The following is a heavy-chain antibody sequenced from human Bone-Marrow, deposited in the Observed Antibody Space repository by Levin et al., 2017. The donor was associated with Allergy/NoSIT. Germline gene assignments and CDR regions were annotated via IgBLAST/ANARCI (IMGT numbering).Heavy chain of an antibody. V-gene: IGHV4-31*03. CDR1: GVSITTGGYY. J-gene: IGHJ4*02. CDR3: AALMKLSPDY. CDR2: IYYSGIT. D-gene: IGHD3-16*02. Sequence: SCSVSGVSITTGGYYWSWIRQHPGQGLEWIGFIYYSGITDYNSSLKRRVTISLDTSKNQFSLKLISVTAADTAMYFCAALMKLSPDYWGQGALVTVSS.